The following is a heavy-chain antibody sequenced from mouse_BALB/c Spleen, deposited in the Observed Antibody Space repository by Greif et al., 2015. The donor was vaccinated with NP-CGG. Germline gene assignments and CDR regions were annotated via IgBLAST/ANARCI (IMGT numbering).Heavy chain of an antibody. V-gene: IGHV1S132*01. D-gene: IGHD1-1*02. J-gene: IGHJ4*01. Sequence: QVHVKQSGAELVKPGASVKLSCKTSGYTFTSYWIQWVKQRPGQGLGWIGEIFPGTGTTYYNEKFKGKATLTIDTSSSTAYMQLSSLTSEDSAVYFCARLVYYYAMDYWGQRTSVTVSS. CDR1: GYTFTSYW. CDR3: ARLVYYYAMDY. CDR2: IFPGTGTT.